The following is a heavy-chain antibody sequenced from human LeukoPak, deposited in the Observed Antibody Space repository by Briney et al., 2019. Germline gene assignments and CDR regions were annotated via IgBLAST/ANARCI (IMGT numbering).Heavy chain of an antibody. D-gene: IGHD5-12*01. V-gene: IGHV3-21*01. J-gene: IGHJ4*02. CDR2: ISSYSDYI. CDR1: GFTFSSYS. CDR3: ARANSGPLDY. Sequence: PGGSLRLSCAASGFTFSSYSMNWVRQAPGKGLEWVSSISSYSDYIYYGDSVKGRFTISRDNAKNSVYLQMNSLRAEDTAVYYCARANSGPLDYWGQGVLVTVSS.